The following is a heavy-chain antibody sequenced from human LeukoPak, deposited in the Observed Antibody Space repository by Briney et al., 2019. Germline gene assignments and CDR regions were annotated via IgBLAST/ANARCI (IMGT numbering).Heavy chain of an antibody. V-gene: IGHV1-3*04. CDR1: RYTFTSYA. CDR2: ITTVNGNT. D-gene: IGHD2-15*01. J-gene: IGHJ4*02. Sequence: ASVKVSCKASRYTFTSYAIHWLRQAPGQRPEWMGWITTVNGNTKYSQKFPGRVTITRDTSASTAHMELSSLRSEDTAVYYCAKVGAANEFDYWGQGTLVTVSS. CDR3: AKVGAANEFDY.